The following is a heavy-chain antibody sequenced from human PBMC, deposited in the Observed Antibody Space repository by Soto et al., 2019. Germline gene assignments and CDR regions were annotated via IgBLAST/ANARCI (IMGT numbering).Heavy chain of an antibody. D-gene: IGHD3-16*01. Sequence: QVQLQESGPGLVKPSETLSLTCAVSGGPITTTTWWAWVRLPPGKGLEWIGELHHDGTTNYNPSLESRITMSLDNSNNHFTLKLTSVTAADTAISYFETQTISYPWGVWGRGTTVTVSS. V-gene: IGHV4-4*02. CDR2: LHHDGTT. CDR1: GGPITTTTW. CDR3: ETQTISYPWGV. J-gene: IGHJ6*02.